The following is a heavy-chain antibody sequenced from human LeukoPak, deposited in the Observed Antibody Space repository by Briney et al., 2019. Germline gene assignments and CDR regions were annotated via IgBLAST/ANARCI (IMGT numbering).Heavy chain of an antibody. V-gene: IGHV4-61*02. Sequence: ASETLSLTCTVSGGSISSGSYYWSWIRQPAGKGLEWIGRIYTSGSTNYNPSLKSRVTISVDTSKNQFSLKLSSVTAADTAVYYCARGSTSPLWFDPWGQGTLVTVSS. D-gene: IGHD2-2*01. J-gene: IGHJ5*02. CDR3: ARGSTSPLWFDP. CDR1: GGSISSGSYY. CDR2: IYTSGST.